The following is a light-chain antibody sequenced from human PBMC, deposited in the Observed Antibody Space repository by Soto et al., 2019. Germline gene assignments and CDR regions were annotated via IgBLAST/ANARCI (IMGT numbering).Light chain of an antibody. Sequence: QSALTQPPSASGSPAQSLTISSTGTSSDVGGYISVSWYLQHPGAAPSLAIYDVTSRPSRVSSRFSGSNSGTPASLTISGLQAEDEADYFCSSFTTSSSDVFGTGTKVTVL. V-gene: IGLV2-14*03. J-gene: IGLJ1*01. CDR2: DVT. CDR1: SSDVGGYIS. CDR3: SSFTTSSSDV.